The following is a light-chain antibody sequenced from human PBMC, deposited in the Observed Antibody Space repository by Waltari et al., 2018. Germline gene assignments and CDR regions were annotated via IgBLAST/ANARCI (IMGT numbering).Light chain of an antibody. CDR3: QQTYSDPRT. J-gene: IGKJ4*01. V-gene: IGKV1-39*01. CDR2: AAY. Sequence: DIQMTQSPPSLSASVGDRVTITCRASQNIRPYLNWYQQTQGKAPRLLIYAAYTLRAGVPARFSASGSGTNFTLTISSLQPEDFATFYCQQTYSDPRTFGGGTKV. CDR1: QNIRPY.